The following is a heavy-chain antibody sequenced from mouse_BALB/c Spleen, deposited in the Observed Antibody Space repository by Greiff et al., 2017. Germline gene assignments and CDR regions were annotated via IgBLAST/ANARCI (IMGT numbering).Heavy chain of an antibody. V-gene: IGHV5-4*02. Sequence: EVQLVESGGGLVKPGGSLKLSCAASGFTFSDYYMYWVRQTPEKRLEWVATISDGGSYTYYPDSVKGRFTISRDNAKNNLYLQMSSLKSEDTAMYYCASPYYYGSSPFAYWGQGTLVTVSA. CDR3: ASPYYYGSSPFAY. CDR1: GFTFSDYY. J-gene: IGHJ3*01. CDR2: ISDGGSYT. D-gene: IGHD1-1*01.